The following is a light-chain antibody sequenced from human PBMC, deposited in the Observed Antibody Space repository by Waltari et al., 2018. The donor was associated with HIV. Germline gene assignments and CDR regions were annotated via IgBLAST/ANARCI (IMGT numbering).Light chain of an antibody. Sequence: QSALTQPASVSGSPGQSITISCTATTRDVGGYQYVSWYQQHPGKAPKLMIYEVTNRPSGVSFRFSGSKSGNTASLTISGLQAEDEADYFCTSYTSRNTRVFGTGTKVTVL. CDR3: TSYTSRNTRV. V-gene: IGLV2-14*01. J-gene: IGLJ1*01. CDR2: EVT. CDR1: TRDVGGYQY.